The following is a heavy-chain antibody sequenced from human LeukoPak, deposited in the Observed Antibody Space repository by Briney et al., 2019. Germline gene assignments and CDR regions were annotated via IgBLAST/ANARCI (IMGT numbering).Heavy chain of an antibody. D-gene: IGHD3-3*01. Sequence: SETLSLTCAVYGGSFSGYYWSWIRQPPGKGLEWIGEINHSGSTNYNPSLKSRVTISVDTSKNQFSLKLSSVTAADTAGYYCARGAQEVLRLLYYYYYMDVWGKGTTVTVSS. CDR3: ARGAQEVLRLLYYYYYMDV. V-gene: IGHV4-34*01. J-gene: IGHJ6*03. CDR2: INHSGST. CDR1: GGSFSGYY.